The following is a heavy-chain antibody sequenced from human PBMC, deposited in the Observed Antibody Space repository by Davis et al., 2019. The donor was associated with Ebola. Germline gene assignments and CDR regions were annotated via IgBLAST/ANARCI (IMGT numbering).Heavy chain of an antibody. J-gene: IGHJ3*02. Sequence: GESLKISCAASGFTFSSYAMHWVRQAPGKGLEWVAVISYDGSNKYYADSVKGRFTISRDNSKNTLYLQMNSLRAEDTAVYYCAKEGVEMATGAFDIWGQGTMVTVSS. CDR2: ISYDGSNK. CDR3: AKEGVEMATGAFDI. V-gene: IGHV3-30*04. CDR1: GFTFSSYA. D-gene: IGHD5-24*01.